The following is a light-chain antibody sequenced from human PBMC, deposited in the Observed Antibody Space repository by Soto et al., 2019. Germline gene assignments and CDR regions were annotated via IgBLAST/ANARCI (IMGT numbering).Light chain of an antibody. V-gene: IGKV3-20*01. Sequence: EIVLTQSPGTLSLSPGEGATLSCRASQSVSSSFLAWYQQKPGQAPRPLIYVASSRATGIPDRFSGSGSGTDFTLTISRLEPEDFAVYYCQQYDSSPWTFGQGTKVEIK. CDR3: QQYDSSPWT. CDR1: QSVSSSF. CDR2: VAS. J-gene: IGKJ1*01.